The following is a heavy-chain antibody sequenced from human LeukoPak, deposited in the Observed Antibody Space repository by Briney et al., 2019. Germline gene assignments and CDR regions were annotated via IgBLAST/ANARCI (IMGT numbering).Heavy chain of an antibody. Sequence: GGSLRLSCEASGFTFSSYAMSWVRQAPGKGLEWVSAISGSGGSTYYADSVKGRFTISRDNSKNTLYLQMNSLRAEDTAVYYCAKVPNRLRGVTEFDYWGQGTLVTVSS. CDR3: AKVPNRLRGVTEFDY. D-gene: IGHD3-10*01. J-gene: IGHJ4*02. CDR2: ISGSGGST. V-gene: IGHV3-23*01. CDR1: GFTFSSYA.